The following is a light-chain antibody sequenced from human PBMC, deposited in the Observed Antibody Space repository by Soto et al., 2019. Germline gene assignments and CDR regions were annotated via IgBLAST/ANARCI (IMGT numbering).Light chain of an antibody. V-gene: IGLV2-14*01. J-gene: IGLJ2*01. CDR2: DVS. CDR1: SSDVGGYNY. Sequence: QSVLTQPASVSGSPGQSITISCTGTSSDVGGYNYVSWYQQHPGKAPKLMIYDVSNRPSGVSNRFSGSKSGNTASLTISGLQAEDGAVYYCSSYTSSSVVFGGGTKLTVL. CDR3: SSYTSSSVV.